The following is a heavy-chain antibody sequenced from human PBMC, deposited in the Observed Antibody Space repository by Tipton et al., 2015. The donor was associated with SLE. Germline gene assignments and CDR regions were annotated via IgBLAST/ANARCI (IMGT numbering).Heavy chain of an antibody. V-gene: IGHV3-53*04. CDR1: GFTVSSNY. D-gene: IGHD6-13*01. J-gene: IGHJ2*01. CDR3: AREGSAAGRYFDL. CDR2: IYSGGST. Sequence: GSLRLSCAASGFTVSSNYMSWVRQAPGKGLERVSVIYSGGSTYYADSVKGRFTISRHNSKNTLYLQMNSLRAEDTAVYYCAREGSAAGRYFDLWGRGTLVTVSS.